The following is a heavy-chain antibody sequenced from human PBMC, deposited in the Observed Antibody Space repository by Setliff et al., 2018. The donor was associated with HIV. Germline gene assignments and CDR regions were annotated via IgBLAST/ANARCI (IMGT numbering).Heavy chain of an antibody. CDR1: GGSITRTPYY. V-gene: IGHV4-39*01. J-gene: IGHJ4*02. CDR3: ARLSGGMVPNY. Sequence: SETLSLTCTVSGGSITRTPYYWGWIRQPPGKGLEWIGSIHHSGTAYDNPSLKSRVTISVDPPKNQILLRLSSVTAADTAVYYCARLSGGMVPNYWGQGTLVTVS. CDR2: IHHSGTA. D-gene: IGHD3-10*01.